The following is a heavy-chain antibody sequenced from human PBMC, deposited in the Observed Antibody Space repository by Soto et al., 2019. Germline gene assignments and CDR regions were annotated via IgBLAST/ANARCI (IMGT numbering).Heavy chain of an antibody. V-gene: IGHV3-23*01. D-gene: IGHD2-15*01. Sequence: GGSLRLPCAASGFTFSSYAMSWFRQAPGRGLEWVSAISVSSGITYYADSVKGRFTISRDNSKNTLYLQMNSLRAEDTAVYYCAKVKSGGVVVVTPNLVIAWGQGTLVTVSS. CDR2: ISVSSGIT. J-gene: IGHJ5*02. CDR1: GFTFSSYA. CDR3: AKVKSGGVVVVTPNLVIA.